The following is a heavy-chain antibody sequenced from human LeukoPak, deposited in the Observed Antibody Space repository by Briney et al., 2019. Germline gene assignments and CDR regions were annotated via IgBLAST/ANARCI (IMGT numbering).Heavy chain of an antibody. Sequence: KPGGSLRLSCAASGFTFSNAWMSWVRQAPGKGLEWDGRIKSKTDGGTTDYAAPVKGRFTISRDDSKNTLYLQMNSLKTEDTAVYYCTTASSWYLYYFDYWGQGTLVTVSS. J-gene: IGHJ4*02. CDR3: TTASSWYLYYFDY. D-gene: IGHD6-13*01. V-gene: IGHV3-15*01. CDR1: GFTFSNAW. CDR2: IKSKTDGGTT.